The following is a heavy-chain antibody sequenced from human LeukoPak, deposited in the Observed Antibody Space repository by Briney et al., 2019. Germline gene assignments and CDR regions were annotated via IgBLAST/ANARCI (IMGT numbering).Heavy chain of an antibody. CDR1: GFTFSSYS. J-gene: IGHJ4*02. D-gene: IGHD6-19*01. CDR2: ISSSSSYI. Sequence: GGSLRLSCAASGFTFSSYSMNWVRQAPGKGLECVSSISSSSSYIYYADSVKGRFTIPRDNAKNSLYLQMNSLRAEDTAVYYCARGSAVAAPLNYWGQGTLVTVSS. CDR3: ARGSAVAAPLNY. V-gene: IGHV3-21*01.